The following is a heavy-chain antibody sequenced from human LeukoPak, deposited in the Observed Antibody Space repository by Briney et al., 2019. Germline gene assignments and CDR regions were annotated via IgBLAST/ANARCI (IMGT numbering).Heavy chain of an antibody. CDR1: GGSISSYY. V-gene: IGHV4-59*01. CDR3: ARETTVTRGYYYMDV. J-gene: IGHJ6*03. CDR2: IYYSGST. D-gene: IGHD4-17*01. Sequence: SETLSLTCTVSGGSISSYYWSWIRQPPGKGLEWIGYIYYSGSTNYNPSLKSRVTISVDTSKNQFSPKLSSVTAADTAVYYCARETTVTRGYYYMDVWGKGTTVTVSS.